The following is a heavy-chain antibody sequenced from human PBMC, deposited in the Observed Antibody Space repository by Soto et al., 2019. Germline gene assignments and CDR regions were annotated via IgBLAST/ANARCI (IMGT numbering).Heavy chain of an antibody. D-gene: IGHD6-6*01. CDR1: GGSISSSSYY. V-gene: IGHV4-39*01. Sequence: QLQLQESGPGLVKPSETLTLTCTVSGGSISSSSYYWGWIRQPPGKGLECVGTIYYDGSANYNPSLKSRVTISVDTSKNQFSLKLSSVTAADTAVYYCARSSIAPRLFMYPFDYWGQGTLVTVSS. J-gene: IGHJ4*01. CDR2: IYYDGSA. CDR3: ARSSIAPRLFMYPFDY.